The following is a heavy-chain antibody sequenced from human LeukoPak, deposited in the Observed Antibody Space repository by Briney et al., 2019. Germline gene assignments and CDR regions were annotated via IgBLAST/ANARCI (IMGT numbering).Heavy chain of an antibody. CDR1: GFTFSNAW. CDR2: IKSKTDGGTT. D-gene: IGHD3-22*01. CDR3: TTHYDSSGYYPYYFDY. J-gene: IGHJ4*02. Sequence: GGSLRLSCAASGFTFSNAWMSWVRQAPGKGLEWVGRIKSKTDGGTTDYAAPVKGRFTISRDDSKNTLYLQMNSLRTEDTAVYYCTTHYDSSGYYPYYFDYWGQGTLVTVSS. V-gene: IGHV3-15*01.